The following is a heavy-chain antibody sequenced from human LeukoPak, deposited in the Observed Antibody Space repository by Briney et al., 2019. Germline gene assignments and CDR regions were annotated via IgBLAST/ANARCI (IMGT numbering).Heavy chain of an antibody. CDR3: AREAFYKSGWYSLFGH. Sequence: GGSLRLSCAASGFTLSSYGMGWVRQAPGTGLEWVSVISGSGGSIYYGDSAKGRFTISRDKSKNTLYLQMNSLRVEDTAIYYCAREAFYKSGWYSLFGHWGQGTQVTVSS. D-gene: IGHD6-19*01. CDR2: ISGSGGSI. CDR1: GFTLSSYG. J-gene: IGHJ4*02. V-gene: IGHV3-23*01.